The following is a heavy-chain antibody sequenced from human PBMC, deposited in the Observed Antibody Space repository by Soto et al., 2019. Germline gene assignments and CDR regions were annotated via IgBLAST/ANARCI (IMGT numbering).Heavy chain of an antibody. CDR1: GYTFTSYD. Sequence: QVQLVQSGAEVKKPGASVKVSCKASGYTFTSYDINWVRQATGQGLEWMGWMNPNSGNTGYAQKSQGRVTMTRSTSISTAYMELSGLRSEDTAVYYCARGPGSWYYYYMDVWGKGTTVTVSS. CDR3: ARGPGSWYYYYMDV. V-gene: IGHV1-8*01. J-gene: IGHJ6*03. CDR2: MNPNSGNT. D-gene: IGHD6-13*01.